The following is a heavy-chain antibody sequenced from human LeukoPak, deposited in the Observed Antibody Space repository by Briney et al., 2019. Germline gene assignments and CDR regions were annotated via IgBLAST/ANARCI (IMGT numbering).Heavy chain of an antibody. CDR1: GFTFSSYW. Sequence: GGSLRLSCAASGFTFSSYWMSWVRQAPGKGLEWVANIKQDGSEKHYVDSVKGRFTISRDNAKKSLFLHMNSLRVEDTAVYYCARGSEYTSSTNYYFDYWGQGTLVTVYS. CDR3: ARGSEYTSSTNYYFDY. J-gene: IGHJ4*02. D-gene: IGHD6-6*01. V-gene: IGHV3-7*01. CDR2: IKQDGSEK.